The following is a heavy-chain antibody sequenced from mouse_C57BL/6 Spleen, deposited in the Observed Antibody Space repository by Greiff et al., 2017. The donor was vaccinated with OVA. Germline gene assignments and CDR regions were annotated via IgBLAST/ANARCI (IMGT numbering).Heavy chain of an antibody. D-gene: IGHD1-1*01. CDR3: ARGGSSHIPFDY. Sequence: VQLQQPGAELVRPGTSVKLSCKASGYTFTSYWMHWVKQRPGQGLEWIGVIDPSDSYTNYNQKFKGKATLTVDTSSSTAYMQLSSLTSEDSAVYYGARGGSSHIPFDYWGQGTTLTVSS. CDR1: GYTFTSYW. CDR2: IDPSDSYT. J-gene: IGHJ2*01. V-gene: IGHV1-59*01.